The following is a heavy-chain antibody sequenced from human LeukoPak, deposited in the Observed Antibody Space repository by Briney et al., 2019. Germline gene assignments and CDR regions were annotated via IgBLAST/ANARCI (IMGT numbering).Heavy chain of an antibody. D-gene: IGHD2-15*01. J-gene: IGHJ4*02. Sequence: GGSLRLSCAASGFTFSSYALSWVRQAPGKGLEWVAVIWYDGSNKYYADSVKGRFTISRDNSKNTLYLQMNSLRAEDTAVYYCAREVAAKGTIDYWGQGTLVTVSS. CDR3: AREVAAKGTIDY. CDR2: IWYDGSNK. CDR1: GFTFSSYA. V-gene: IGHV3-33*08.